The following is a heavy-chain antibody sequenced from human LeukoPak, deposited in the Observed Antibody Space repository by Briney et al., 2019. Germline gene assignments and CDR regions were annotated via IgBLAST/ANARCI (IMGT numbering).Heavy chain of an antibody. V-gene: IGHV1-46*01. D-gene: IGHD4-23*01. Sequence: GASVKVSCKASGYTFTSYYIHWVRQAPGQGLDWMAIINPSGGNTIYAQAFQGRVTMTRGMSTSTVYMELSSLRSEDTALYYCARGGYGGNFFDYWGQGTLVTVSS. CDR2: INPSGGNT. CDR1: GYTFTSYY. J-gene: IGHJ4*02. CDR3: ARGGYGGNFFDY.